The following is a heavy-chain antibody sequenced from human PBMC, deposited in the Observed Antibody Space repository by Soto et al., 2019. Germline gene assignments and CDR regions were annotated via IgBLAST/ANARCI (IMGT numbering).Heavy chain of an antibody. V-gene: IGHV4-61*01. D-gene: IGHD3-22*01. J-gene: IGHJ5*02. CDR3: ARDLSYSSGTFDP. Sequence: QVQLQESGPGLVKPSETLSLTCTVSGGSVSSSSYYWSWIRQPPGRGLEWIGYIYYIGNTNYNPSPKSRVTMAVDTSKNQFSLKLSSVTAADTAVYYCARDLSYSSGTFDPWGQGTLVTVSS. CDR2: IYYIGNT. CDR1: GGSVSSSSYY.